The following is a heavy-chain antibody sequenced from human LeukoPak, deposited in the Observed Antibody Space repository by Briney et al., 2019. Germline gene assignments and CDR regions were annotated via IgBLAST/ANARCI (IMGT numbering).Heavy chain of an antibody. V-gene: IGHV3-66*01. J-gene: IGHJ4*02. Sequence: GGPLRLSCVASGFIISGNYMSWVRQAPGKGLEWVSVIYTGGTAAYTDSVKGRFTISRDTSKNTLYLQMNSLTVEDTAVYYCARGHGQWGQGTLVTVSS. CDR1: GFIISGNY. CDR2: IYTGGTA. CDR3: ARGHGQ.